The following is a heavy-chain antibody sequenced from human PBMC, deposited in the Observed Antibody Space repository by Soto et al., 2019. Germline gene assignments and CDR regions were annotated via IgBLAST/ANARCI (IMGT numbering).Heavy chain of an antibody. CDR1: GFTFSSYG. CDR2: ISYDGSNK. D-gene: IGHD2-2*01. V-gene: IGHV3-30*03. CDR3: ARTAALYYYYYGMDV. Sequence: GGSLRLSCAASGFTFSSYGMHWVRQAPGKGLEWVAVISYDGSNKYYADSVKGRFTISRDNSKNTLYLQMNSLRAEDTAVYYCARTAALYYYYYGMDVWGQGTTVTVSS. J-gene: IGHJ6*02.